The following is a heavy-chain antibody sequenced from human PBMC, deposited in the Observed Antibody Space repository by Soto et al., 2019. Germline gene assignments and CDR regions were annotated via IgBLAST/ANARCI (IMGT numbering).Heavy chain of an antibody. D-gene: IGHD1-26*01. J-gene: IGHJ4*02. CDR2: MQPSSGRT. V-gene: IGHV1-8*01. CDR1: GYSFTGLA. Sequence: QVQLVQSGAEVREPGASVKVSCKASGYSFTGLAINWVRQTTGQGLAWMGWMQPSSGRTGYAQKFQGRVTMTRATSINTAYMELSSLTSDDTAFYYCARGVTAGVDYWGQGALVTVSS. CDR3: ARGVTAGVDY.